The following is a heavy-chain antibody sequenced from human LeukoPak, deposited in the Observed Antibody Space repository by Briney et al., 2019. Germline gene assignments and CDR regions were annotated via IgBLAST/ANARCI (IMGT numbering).Heavy chain of an antibody. CDR2: IFTSGST. CDR1: GDSISSGSYY. CDR3: ARGAEYYAIWRGYAGYSDY. V-gene: IGHV4-61*02. D-gene: IGHD3-3*01. J-gene: IGHJ4*02. Sequence: PSQTLSLTCTVSGDSISSGSYYWSWIRQPAGKGLEWIGRIFTSGSTNYDPSLKSRVTISVDTSKNHFSLKLSSVTAADTAVYFCARGAEYYAIWRGYAGYSDYWGQGISVTVSS.